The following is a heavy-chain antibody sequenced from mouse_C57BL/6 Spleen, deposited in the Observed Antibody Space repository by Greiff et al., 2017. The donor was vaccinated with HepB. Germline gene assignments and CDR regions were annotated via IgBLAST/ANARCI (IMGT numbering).Heavy chain of an antibody. D-gene: IGHD1-1*01. CDR1: GYTFTDYY. V-gene: IGHV1-77*01. J-gene: IGHJ4*01. CDR2: MGPGSGST. Sequence: QVQLQQSGAELVKPGASVKISCKASGYTFTDYYINWVKQRPGQGLEWMGKMGPGSGSTYYNEKFKGKATLTADKSSSTAYMQLSSLTSEDSAVYFCAGYYGSSYENYAMDYWGQGTSVTVSS. CDR3: AGYYGSSYENYAMDY.